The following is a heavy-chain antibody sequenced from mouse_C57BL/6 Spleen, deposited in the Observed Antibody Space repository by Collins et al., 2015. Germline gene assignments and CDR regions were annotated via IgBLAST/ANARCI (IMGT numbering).Heavy chain of an antibody. CDR1: GYTFTSYW. J-gene: IGHJ1*03. V-gene: IGHV1-72*01. Sequence: QVQLQQPGAELVKPGASVKLSCKASGYTFTSYWMHWVKQRPGRGLGWIGRIDPNSGGTKYNEKFKSKATLTVDKPSSTAYMQLSSLTSEDSAVYYCARCYYGSSYPYRYFDVWGTGTTVTVSS. CDR3: ARCYYGSSYPYRYFDV. D-gene: IGHD1-1*01. CDR2: IDPNSGGT.